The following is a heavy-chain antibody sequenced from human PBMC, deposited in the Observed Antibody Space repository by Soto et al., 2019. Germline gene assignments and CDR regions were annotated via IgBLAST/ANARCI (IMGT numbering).Heavy chain of an antibody. Sequence: ASVKVSCKASGYTFTSYGISWVRQAPGQGLEWMGWISAYNGNINYAQKLQGRVTMTTDTSTSTAYMEVRSLTSDDTAVYYCARDRVGTTASPPGYWGQGTLVPGSS. V-gene: IGHV1-18*01. D-gene: IGHD1-26*01. CDR1: GYTFTSYG. CDR3: ARDRVGTTASPPGY. CDR2: ISAYNGNI. J-gene: IGHJ4*02.